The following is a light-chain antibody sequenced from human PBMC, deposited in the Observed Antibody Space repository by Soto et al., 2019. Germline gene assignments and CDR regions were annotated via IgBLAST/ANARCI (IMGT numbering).Light chain of an antibody. CDR2: AAS. V-gene: IGKV1-39*01. CDR1: QNISTF. J-gene: IGKJ2*01. CDR3: QQSYITPFT. Sequence: DIQMTQSPSPLFTFVGDRVTITCRSSQNISTFLNWYQLKPGKAPKLLIYAASNLQSGVPPRFTGSGSGTDFTLTISSLQPEDFATYSCQQSYITPFTFGLGTKLDTK.